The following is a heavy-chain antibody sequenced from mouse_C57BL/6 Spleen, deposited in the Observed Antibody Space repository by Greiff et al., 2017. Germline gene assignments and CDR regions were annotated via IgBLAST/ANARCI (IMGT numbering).Heavy chain of an antibody. Sequence: VKLMESGAELVRPGASVTLSCKASGYTFTDYEMHWVKQTPVHGLEWIGAIDPETGGTAYNQKFKGKAILTADKSSSTAYMELRSLTSEDSAVYYCTRTLTGYYYAMDYWGQGTSVTVSS. J-gene: IGHJ4*01. CDR3: TRTLTGYYYAMDY. CDR1: GYTFTDYE. V-gene: IGHV1-15*01. D-gene: IGHD4-1*01. CDR2: IDPETGGT.